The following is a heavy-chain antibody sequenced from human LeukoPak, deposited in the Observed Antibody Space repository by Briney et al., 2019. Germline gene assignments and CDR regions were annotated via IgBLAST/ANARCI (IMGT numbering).Heavy chain of an antibody. J-gene: IGHJ4*02. CDR2: IYHDGST. Sequence: SETLSLTCAVSGYSISSGAYWGWLRQPLGKGLEWIGCIYHDGSTYYNPSLKSRVTISVDTSKNQFSLKLTSVTATDTAVYYCVRDPPDYWGQGTLVTVSS. V-gene: IGHV4-38-2*02. CDR3: VRDPPDY. CDR1: GYSISSGAY.